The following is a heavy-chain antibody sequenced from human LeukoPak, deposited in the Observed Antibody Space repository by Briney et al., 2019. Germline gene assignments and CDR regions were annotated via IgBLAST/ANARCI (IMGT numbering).Heavy chain of an antibody. D-gene: IGHD6-6*01. J-gene: IGHJ6*02. Sequence: PSETLSLTCAVYGGSFSGYYWSWIRQPPGKGLEWIGEINHSGSTNYNPSLKSRVTISVDTSKNQFSRKLSSVTAADTAVYYCARYPTSCYNYYGMDVWGQGTTVTVSS. V-gene: IGHV4-34*01. CDR2: INHSGST. CDR1: GGSFSGYY. CDR3: ARYPTSCYNYYGMDV.